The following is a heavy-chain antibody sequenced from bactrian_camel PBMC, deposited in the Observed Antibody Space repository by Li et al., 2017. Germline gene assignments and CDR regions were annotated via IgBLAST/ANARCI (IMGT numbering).Heavy chain of an antibody. CDR3: ATDAQLNY. Sequence: HVQLVESGGALVQPGGSLRLSCTASQHTSTCMGWVRQAPGKEPEGVASINIGDGRTTYATSVKGRFTISRDNAKNTVYLQMYSLKAEDTALYYCATDAQLNYWGHGTQVTVS. CDR1: QHTSTC. CDR2: INIGDGRT. J-gene: IGHJ4*01. V-gene: IGHV3S1*01.